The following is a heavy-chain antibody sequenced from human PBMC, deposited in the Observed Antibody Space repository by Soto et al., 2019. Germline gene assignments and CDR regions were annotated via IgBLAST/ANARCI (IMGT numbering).Heavy chain of an antibody. CDR1: GGSISSGGYS. J-gene: IGHJ5*02. CDR2: IYHSGST. Sequence: QLQLQESGSGLVKPSQTLSLTCAVSGGSISSGGYSWNWIRQPPGKGLEWIGYIYHSGSTLYNPSLKSAATNPIDNSNTHSSLKLSSVAAANTAVYYCASDHLEGNWFDPWGQGTLVTVSS. CDR3: ASDHLEGNWFDP. V-gene: IGHV4-30-2*01.